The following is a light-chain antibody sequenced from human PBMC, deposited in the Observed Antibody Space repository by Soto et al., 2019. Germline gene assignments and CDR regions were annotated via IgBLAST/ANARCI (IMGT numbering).Light chain of an antibody. V-gene: IGKV1-12*01. CDR1: QGVSSW. Sequence: DIQMTQSPCSVSASVGDRVTITRRASQGVSSWLAWYQQKPGKAPKLLIYVASSLQSGVPSRFSGSGSGTDFTLTISSLQPEDFATYFCQQTNRIPYTFGQGTRLEIK. J-gene: IGKJ5*01. CDR2: VAS. CDR3: QQTNRIPYT.